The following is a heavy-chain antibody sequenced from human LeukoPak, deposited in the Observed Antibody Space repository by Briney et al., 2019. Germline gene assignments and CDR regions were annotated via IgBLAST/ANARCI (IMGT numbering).Heavy chain of an antibody. D-gene: IGHD1-26*01. J-gene: IGHJ6*02. CDR2: IYPGDSDT. CDR1: GYSFTSYW. Sequence: GESLEISCKGSGYSFTSYWIGWVRQMPGKGLEWMGIIYPGDSDTRYSPSFQGQVTISADKSISTAYLQWSSLKASDTAMYYCARLRGGSYFSYYYGMDVWGQGTTVTVSS. CDR3: ARLRGGSYFSYYYGMDV. V-gene: IGHV5-51*01.